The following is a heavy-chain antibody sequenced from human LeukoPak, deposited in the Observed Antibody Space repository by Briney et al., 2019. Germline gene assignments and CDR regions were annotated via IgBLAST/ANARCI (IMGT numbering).Heavy chain of an antibody. CDR3: AKDVIADSSGYPYYFDY. J-gene: IGHJ4*02. CDR1: GSTFSSYA. D-gene: IGHD3-22*01. CDR2: ISGSGYST. V-gene: IGHV3-23*01. Sequence: GGSLRLSCAASGSTFSSYAMSWVRQAPGKGLEWVSAISGSGYSTYYADSVKGRFTISRDNFKNTLDLQMNSLRAEDTAVYYCAKDVIADSSGYPYYFDYWGQGTLVTVSS.